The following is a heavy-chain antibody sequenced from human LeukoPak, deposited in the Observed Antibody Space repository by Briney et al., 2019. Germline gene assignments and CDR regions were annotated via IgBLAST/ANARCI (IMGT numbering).Heavy chain of an antibody. D-gene: IGHD1-26*01. Sequence: TGGSLRLSCSASGFTFSSYGMHWVRQAPGKGLVWVAFIRYDGSDKYYAESVKGRFTISRGNSKNTLYLQMNSLRTEDTAVYYCAKANRGSYYGLGDYFDYWGQGTLVTVSS. V-gene: IGHV3-30*02. J-gene: IGHJ4*02. CDR3: AKANRGSYYGLGDYFDY. CDR2: IRYDGSDK. CDR1: GFTFSSYG.